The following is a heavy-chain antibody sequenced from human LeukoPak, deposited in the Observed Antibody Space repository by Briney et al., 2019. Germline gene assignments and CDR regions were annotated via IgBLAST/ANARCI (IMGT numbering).Heavy chain of an antibody. J-gene: IGHJ6*02. CDR3: ARVELRYFDWLSGMDV. CDR1: GFTFSSYA. Sequence: GGSLRLSCAASGFTFSSYAMHWVRQAPGKGLEWVAVISYDGSNKYYADSVKGRFTISRDNSKNMLYLQMNSLRAEDTAVYYCARVELRYFDWLSGMDVWGQGTTVTVSS. CDR2: ISYDGSNK. D-gene: IGHD3-9*01. V-gene: IGHV3-30-3*01.